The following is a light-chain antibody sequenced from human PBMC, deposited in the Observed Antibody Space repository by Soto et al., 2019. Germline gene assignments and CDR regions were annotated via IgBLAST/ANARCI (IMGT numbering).Light chain of an antibody. Sequence: QSALTQPASVSGSPGQSITSCCTGTSSDVGGYEFVSWYQQHPDNAPKLIIYDVSDRPSGESSRFSGSKSANTASLTISGLQAEDEADYYCSSYTSSGTYVFGTGTKVTVL. CDR1: SSDVGGYEF. V-gene: IGLV2-14*01. J-gene: IGLJ1*01. CDR2: DVS. CDR3: SSYTSSGTYV.